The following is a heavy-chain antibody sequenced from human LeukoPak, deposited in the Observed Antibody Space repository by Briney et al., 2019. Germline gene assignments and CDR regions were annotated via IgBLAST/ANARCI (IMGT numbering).Heavy chain of an antibody. CDR1: GGTFSSYA. V-gene: IGHV1-69*05. D-gene: IGHD4-11*01. CDR3: ARVLMTTVTGGYYYYYKDV. J-gene: IGHJ6*03. CDR2: IIPIFGTA. Sequence: ASVKVSCKASGGTFSSYAISWVRQAPGQGLEWMGGIIPIFGTANYAQKFQGRVTITTDESTSTAYMELSSLRSEDTAVYYCARVLMTTVTGGYYYYYKDVWGKGTTVTVSS.